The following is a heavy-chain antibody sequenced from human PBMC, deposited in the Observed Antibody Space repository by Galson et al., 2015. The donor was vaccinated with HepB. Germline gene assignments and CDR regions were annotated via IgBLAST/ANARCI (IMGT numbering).Heavy chain of an antibody. D-gene: IGHD3-10*01. V-gene: IGHV4-31*03. CDR3: ARGFPSRARSGWFDP. Sequence: TLSLTCTVSGGSISSGGYYWSWIRQHPGKGLEWIGYIYYSGSTYYNPSLKSRVTISVDTSKNQFSLKLSSVTAADTAVYYCARGFPSRARSGWFDPWGQGTTVTVSS. J-gene: IGHJ5*01. CDR1: GGSISSGGYY. CDR2: IYYSGST.